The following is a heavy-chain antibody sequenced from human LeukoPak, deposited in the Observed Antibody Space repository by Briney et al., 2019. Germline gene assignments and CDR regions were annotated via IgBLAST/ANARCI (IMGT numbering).Heavy chain of an antibody. V-gene: IGHV1-24*01. Sequence: AASVTVSCKVSGYTLTELSMHWVRQAPGKGLEWMGGFDPEDGETIYAQKFQGRVTMTEDTSTDTAYMELSSLRSEDTAVYYCATDVALLGYCSSTSCYNGYWGQGTLVTVSS. J-gene: IGHJ4*02. CDR2: FDPEDGET. CDR3: ATDVALLGYCSSTSCYNGY. CDR1: GYTLTELS. D-gene: IGHD2-2*02.